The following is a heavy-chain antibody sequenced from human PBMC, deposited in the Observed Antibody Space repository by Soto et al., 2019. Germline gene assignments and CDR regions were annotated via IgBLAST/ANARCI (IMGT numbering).Heavy chain of an antibody. CDR2: ISSSSSYI. D-gene: IGHD2-15*01. J-gene: IGHJ3*02. CDR3: ARDPRGGGSFRDAFDI. V-gene: IGHV3-21*01. CDR1: GFTFSIFS. Sequence: TGGSLGLSCAASGFTFSIFSMNWVRQAPGKGLEWVSPISSSSSYIYYADSVKGRFTISRDNAKNSLYLQMNSLRAEDTAVYYCARDPRGGGSFRDAFDIWGQGQWSPSPQ.